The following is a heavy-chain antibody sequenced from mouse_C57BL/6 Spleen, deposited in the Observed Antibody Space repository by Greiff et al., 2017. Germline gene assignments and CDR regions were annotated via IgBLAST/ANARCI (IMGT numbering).Heavy chain of an antibody. CDR1: GFTFSSYA. CDR3: ARDGGGAYDSWYFDV. D-gene: IGHD2-4*01. CDR2: ISDGGSYT. Sequence: EVQVVESGGGLVKPGGSLKLSCAASGFTFSSYAMSWVRQTPEKRLEWVATISDGGSYTYYPDNVKGRFTISRDNAKNNLYLQMSHLKSEDTAMYYCARDGGGAYDSWYFDVWGTGTTVTVSS. V-gene: IGHV5-4*01. J-gene: IGHJ1*03.